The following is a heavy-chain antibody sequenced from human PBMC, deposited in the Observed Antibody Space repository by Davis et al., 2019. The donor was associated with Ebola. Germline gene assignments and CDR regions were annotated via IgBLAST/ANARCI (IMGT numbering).Heavy chain of an antibody. D-gene: IGHD6-25*01. CDR1: GYTFTSYY. Sequence: ASVKVSCKASGYTFTSYYIHWVRLAPGQGLEWMGLINPTGPYTRYAQKFQGRVTMTRDTSTSTVYMELTSLRSEDTAVYYCAREKRRAFDIWGQGTMVTVSS. J-gene: IGHJ3*02. V-gene: IGHV1-46*01. CDR3: AREKRRAFDI. CDR2: INPTGPYT.